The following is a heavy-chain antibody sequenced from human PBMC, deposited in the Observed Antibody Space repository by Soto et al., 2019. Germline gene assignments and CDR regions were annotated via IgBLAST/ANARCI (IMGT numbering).Heavy chain of an antibody. CDR3: ATSAGAPGNY. Sequence: EVQLVESGGGLVQPGGSLRLSCADSGFTLSRSWMSWVRQAPGKGLEWVANINQDGSAKFYVDSVKGRFTISRDNAENSLYLQMHSLRAEDTAVSYCATSAGAPGNYWGRGTLVTVSS. J-gene: IGHJ4*02. CDR1: GFTLSRSW. D-gene: IGHD1-26*01. V-gene: IGHV3-7*01. CDR2: INQDGSAK.